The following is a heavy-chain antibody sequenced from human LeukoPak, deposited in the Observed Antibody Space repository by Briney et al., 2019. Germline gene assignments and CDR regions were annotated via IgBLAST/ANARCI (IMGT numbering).Heavy chain of an antibody. J-gene: IGHJ4*02. CDR2: ISSSSSYI. Sequence: GGSLRLSCTASGFTFSSYSMNWVRQAPGKGLEWVSSISSSSSYIFYADSVKGRFTISRDNAKNSLYLQMNSLRAEDTAVYYCARDYEAVAGNRVVYYIDYWGQGTLVTVSS. D-gene: IGHD6-19*01. V-gene: IGHV3-21*04. CDR1: GFTFSSYS. CDR3: ARDYEAVAGNRVVYYIDY.